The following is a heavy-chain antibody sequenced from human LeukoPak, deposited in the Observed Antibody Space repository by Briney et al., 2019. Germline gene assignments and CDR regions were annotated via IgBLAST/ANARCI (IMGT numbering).Heavy chain of an antibody. V-gene: IGHV6-1*01. CDR3: ARDQFHPRRDTQSKNNWNYRFVWFDP. CDR1: GDSVSSNSAA. D-gene: IGHD1-7*01. CDR2: TYYRSKWYN. Sequence: SQTLSLTCAISGDSVSSNSAAWNWIRQSPSRGLEWLGRTYYRSKWYNDYAVSVKSRITINPDTSKDQFSLQLNSVTPEDTAVYYCARDQFHPRRDTQSKNNWNYRFVWFDPWGQGTLVTVSS. J-gene: IGHJ5*02.